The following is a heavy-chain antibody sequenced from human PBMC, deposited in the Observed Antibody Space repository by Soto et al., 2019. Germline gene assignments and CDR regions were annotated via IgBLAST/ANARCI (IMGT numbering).Heavy chain of an antibody. CDR2: IIPVLGIA. V-gene: IGHV1-69*04. CDR1: GYTFTSYG. CDR3: AIPDNPYIDPGRDFFDY. Sequence: SVKVSCKASGYTFTSYGISWVRQAPGQGPEWMGRIIPVLGIANYAQKFQGRITITADKSTSTAYMELSSLRSEDTAVFYCAIPDNPYIDPGRDFFDYWGQGTLVTVSS. D-gene: IGHD1-26*01. J-gene: IGHJ4*02.